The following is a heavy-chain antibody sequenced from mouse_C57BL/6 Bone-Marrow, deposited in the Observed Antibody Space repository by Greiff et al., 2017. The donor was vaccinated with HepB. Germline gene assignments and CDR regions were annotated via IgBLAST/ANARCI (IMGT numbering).Heavy chain of an antibody. CDR3: ARDLSYFDY. V-gene: IGHV5-16*01. CDR1: GFTFSDYY. Sequence: EVQLMESEGGLVQPGRSMKLSCTASGFTFSDYYMAWVRQVPEKGLEWVANINYDGSSTYYLDSLKSRFIISRDNAKNILYLQMSRLKSEDTATYYCARDLSYFDYWGQGTTLTVSS. CDR2: INYDGSST. J-gene: IGHJ2*01.